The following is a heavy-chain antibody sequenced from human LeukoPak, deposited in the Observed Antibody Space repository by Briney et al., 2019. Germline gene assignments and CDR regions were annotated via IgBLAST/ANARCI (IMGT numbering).Heavy chain of an antibody. Sequence: ASVKVSCKASGYTFTGYYMHWVRQAPGQGLEWMGWINPNSGGTNYAQKFQGWVTMTRDTSISTAYMELSRLRFDDTAVYYCARSHYYGSGSVYGMDVWGKGTTVTVSS. CDR3: ARSHYYGSGSVYGMDV. V-gene: IGHV1-2*04. CDR2: INPNSGGT. D-gene: IGHD3-10*01. CDR1: GYTFTGYY. J-gene: IGHJ6*04.